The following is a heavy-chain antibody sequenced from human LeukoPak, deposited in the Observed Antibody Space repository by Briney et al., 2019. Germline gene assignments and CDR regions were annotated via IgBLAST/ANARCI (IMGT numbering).Heavy chain of an antibody. V-gene: IGHV4-59*01. Sequence: SETLSLTCTVSGGSISSYYWSWLRQPPGKGLEWIGYIYYSGSTNYNPSLKSRVTISVDTSKNQFSLKLSSVTAADTAVYYCARDLSAYYYYGMDVWGQGTTVTVSS. CDR2: IYYSGST. CDR1: GGSISSYY. CDR3: ARDLSAYYYYGMDV. J-gene: IGHJ6*02.